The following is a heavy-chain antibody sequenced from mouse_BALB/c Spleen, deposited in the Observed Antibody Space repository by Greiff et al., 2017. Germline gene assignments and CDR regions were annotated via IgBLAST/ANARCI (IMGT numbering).Heavy chain of an antibody. CDR1: GFTFSSYG. J-gene: IGHJ2*01. CDR2: INSNGGST. D-gene: IGHD2-3*01. Sequence: DVKLVESGGGLVQPGGSLKLSCAASGFTFSSYGMSWVRQTPDKRLELVATINSNGGSTYYPDSVKGRFTISRDNAKNTLYLQMSSLKSEDTAMYYCARVGYYGGYFDYWGQGTTLTVSS. CDR3: ARVGYYGGYFDY. V-gene: IGHV5-6-3*01.